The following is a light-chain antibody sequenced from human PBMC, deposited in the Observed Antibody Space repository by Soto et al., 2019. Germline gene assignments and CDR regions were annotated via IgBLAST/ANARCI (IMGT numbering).Light chain of an antibody. J-gene: IGLJ1*01. CDR2: ENS. CDR3: GTWDSNLNADV. V-gene: IGLV1-51*02. Sequence: QSVLTQPPSVSAAPGQKVTISCSGSSSNIGNTYVSWYQQLPETAPKLLIYENSKRPSGIPDRFSGSKSGTSATLDITGLQTGDEADYYCGTWDSNLNADVFGTGTKLPS. CDR1: SSNIGNTY.